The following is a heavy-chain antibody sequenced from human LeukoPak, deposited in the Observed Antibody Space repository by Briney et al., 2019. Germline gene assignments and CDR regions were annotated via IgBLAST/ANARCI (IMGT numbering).Heavy chain of an antibody. J-gene: IGHJ4*02. Sequence: SVKVSCKASGGTFSSYAISWVRQAPGQGLEWMGGIIPIFGTANYAQKLQGRVTMTTDTSTSTAYMELRSLRSDDTAVYYCARDGDSSSWILAQMFDYWGQGTLVTVSS. D-gene: IGHD6-13*01. V-gene: IGHV1-69*05. CDR3: ARDGDSSSWILAQMFDY. CDR1: GGTFSSYA. CDR2: IIPIFGTA.